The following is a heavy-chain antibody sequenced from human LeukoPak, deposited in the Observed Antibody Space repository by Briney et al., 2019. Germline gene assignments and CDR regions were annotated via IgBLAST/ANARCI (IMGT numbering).Heavy chain of an antibody. CDR1: GFTFSSFA. CDR3: ARTVTDAFDI. V-gene: IGHV3-74*01. CDR2: INSDGSST. D-gene: IGHD3/OR15-3a*01. Sequence: QPGGSLRLSCAASGFTFSSFAMSWVRQAPGKGLVWVSRINSDGSSTSYADSVKGRFTISRDNAKNTLYLQMNSLRAEDTAVYYCARTVTDAFDIWGQGTMVTVSS. J-gene: IGHJ3*02.